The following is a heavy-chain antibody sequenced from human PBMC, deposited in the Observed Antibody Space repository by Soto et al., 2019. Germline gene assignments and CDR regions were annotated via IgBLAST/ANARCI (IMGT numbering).Heavy chain of an antibody. Sequence: ASVKVSCKASGYTFTSYYMHWVRQAPGQGLEWMGIINPSGGSTSYAQKFQGRVTMTRDTSTSTVYMELSSLRSEDTAVYYCARDLEVPMRGFFYHFDYWGQGTLVTVSS. CDR2: INPSGGST. CDR1: GYTFTSYY. D-gene: IGHD3-22*01. V-gene: IGHV1-46*01. J-gene: IGHJ4*02. CDR3: ARDLEVPMRGFFYHFDY.